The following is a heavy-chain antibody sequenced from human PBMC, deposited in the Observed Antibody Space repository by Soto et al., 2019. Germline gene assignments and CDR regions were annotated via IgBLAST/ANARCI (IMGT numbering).Heavy chain of an antibody. V-gene: IGHV2-5*02. J-gene: IGHJ5*02. CDR3: AHRRDYDILTGDNWFDP. D-gene: IGHD3-9*01. CDR1: GISLSTSGVG. CDR2: IYWDDDK. Sequence: QITLKESGPTLVKPTQTLTLTCTFSGISLSTSGVGVGWIRQPPGKALQWLALIYWDDDKRYSPSLKRRLTITKDTSNNQVVLTMTNMDPVDTATYYCAHRRDYDILTGDNWFDPWGQGTLVTVS.